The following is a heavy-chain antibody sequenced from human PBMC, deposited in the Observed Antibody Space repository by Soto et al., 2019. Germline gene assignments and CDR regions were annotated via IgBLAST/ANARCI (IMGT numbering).Heavy chain of an antibody. Sequence: SETLSLTCAVSGGSISSSNWWSWVRQPPGKGLEWIGEIYHSGSTNYNPSLKSRVTISVDKSKNQFPLKLSSVTAADTAVYYCARWSRDYYDSSGFYYYYGMDVWGQGTTVTVSS. CDR1: GGSISSSNW. V-gene: IGHV4-4*02. CDR2: IYHSGST. CDR3: ARWSRDYYDSSGFYYYYGMDV. D-gene: IGHD3-22*01. J-gene: IGHJ6*02.